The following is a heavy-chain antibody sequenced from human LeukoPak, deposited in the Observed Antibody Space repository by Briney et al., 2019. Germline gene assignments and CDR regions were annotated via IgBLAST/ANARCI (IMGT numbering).Heavy chain of an antibody. CDR1: GASISNYY. J-gene: IGHJ4*02. CDR2: IHISGST. D-gene: IGHD4-11*01. V-gene: IGHV4-4*07. Sequence: SETLPLTCTVSGASISNYYWNWIRQPAGKGLEWIGRIHISGSTNYSPSLKSRVTMSLDTSTNQFSLKLSSVTAADTAVYYCARERSTTVNMYHFDSWGQGTLVTVSS. CDR3: ARERSTTVNMYHFDS.